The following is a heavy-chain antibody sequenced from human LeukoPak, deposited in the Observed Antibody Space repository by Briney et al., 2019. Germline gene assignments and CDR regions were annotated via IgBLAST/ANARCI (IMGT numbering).Heavy chain of an antibody. J-gene: IGHJ2*01. CDR1: GYSISSGYY. D-gene: IGHD6-13*01. CDR2: IYYSGST. CDR3: ARVGYSSSWNKLFNWYFDL. V-gene: IGHV4-38-2*02. Sequence: ASETLSLTCTVSGYSISSGYYWGWIRQPPGKGLEWIGSIYYSGSTYYNPSLKSRVTISVDTSKNQFSLKLSSVTAADTAVYYCARVGYSSSWNKLFNWYFDLWGRGTLVTVSS.